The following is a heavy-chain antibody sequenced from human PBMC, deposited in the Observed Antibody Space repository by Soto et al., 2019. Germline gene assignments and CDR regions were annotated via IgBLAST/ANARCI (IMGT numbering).Heavy chain of an antibody. V-gene: IGHV1-18*01. CDR1: GYTFTSYV. CDR3: ARDRGDFWSGYSYYYYGMDV. CDR2: ISAYNGNT. Sequence: ASVKVSCKASGYTFTSYVISWVRQAPGQGLEWMGWISAYNGNTNYAQKLQGRVTMTTDTSTSTAYMELRSLRSDDTAVYYCARDRGDFWSGYSYYYYGMDVWGQGTTVTVSS. D-gene: IGHD3-3*01. J-gene: IGHJ6*02.